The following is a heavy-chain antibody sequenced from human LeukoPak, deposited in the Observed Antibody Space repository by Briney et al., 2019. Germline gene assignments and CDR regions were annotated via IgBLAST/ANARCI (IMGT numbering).Heavy chain of an antibody. CDR1: GFTFNNYG. CDR2: ISYDGSNT. CDR3: ATGTYCGGDCYSGWNY. Sequence: QPGRSLRLSCAASGFTFNNYGMHWVRQAPGKGLEWVAIISYDGSNTYYADSVKGRFTISRDNSKNTLYLQMNSLRAEDTAVYYCATGTYCGGDCYSGWNYWGQGTLVTVSS. D-gene: IGHD2-21*02. J-gene: IGHJ4*02. V-gene: IGHV3-30*03.